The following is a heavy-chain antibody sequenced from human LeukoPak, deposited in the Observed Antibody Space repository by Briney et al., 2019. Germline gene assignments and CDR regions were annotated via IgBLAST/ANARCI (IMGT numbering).Heavy chain of an antibody. J-gene: IGHJ4*02. Sequence: ASVKVSCKVSGYTLTELSMHWVRQAPGKGLEWMGGFDPEDGETIYAQKFQGRVTMTEDTSTDTAYMELRSLRSDDTAVYYCARGKRWGSESDYWGQGTLVTVSS. V-gene: IGHV1-24*01. CDR2: FDPEDGET. CDR1: GYTLTELS. CDR3: ARGKRWGSESDY. D-gene: IGHD7-27*01.